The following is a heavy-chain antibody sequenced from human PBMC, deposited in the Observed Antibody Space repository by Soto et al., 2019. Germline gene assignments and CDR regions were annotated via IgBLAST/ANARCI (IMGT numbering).Heavy chain of an antibody. CDR2: INHSGNT. J-gene: IGHJ4*02. V-gene: IGHV4-34*01. Sequence: QVQLQQWGAGLLKPSETLSLTCAVYGKSLSGYYWSWIRQPPGKALEWIGEINHSGNTNYNTSLKSRVTISVETSKNQLFLNLSSVTAADTAMYYCARHHVRGRTIAGAAEFWGQGTLVTVSS. D-gene: IGHD1-26*01. CDR3: ARHHVRGRTIAGAAEF. CDR1: GKSLSGYY.